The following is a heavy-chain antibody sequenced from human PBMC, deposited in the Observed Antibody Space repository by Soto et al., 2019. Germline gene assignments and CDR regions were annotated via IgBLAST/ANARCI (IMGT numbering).Heavy chain of an antibody. J-gene: IGHJ3*02. CDR2: IYYSGST. D-gene: IGHD2-15*01. V-gene: IGHV4-61*01. CDR1: GGSVSSGSYY. CDR3: ARGSGPNDAFDI. Sequence: SETLSLTCTVSGGSVSSGSYYWSWIRQPPGKGLEWIGYIYYSGSTNYNPSLKSRVTISVDTSRNQFSLKLSSVTAADTAVYYCARGSGPNDAFDIWGQGTMVTVS.